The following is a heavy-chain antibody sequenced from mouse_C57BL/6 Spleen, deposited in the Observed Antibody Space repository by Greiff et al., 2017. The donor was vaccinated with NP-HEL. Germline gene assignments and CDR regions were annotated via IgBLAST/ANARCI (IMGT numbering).Heavy chain of an antibody. Sequence: EVKVEESGGGLVQPGGSMKLPCVASGFTFSNYWMNWVRQSPEKGLEWVAQIRLKSDNYATHYAESVKGRFTISRDDSKSSVYLQMNNLRSEDTGIYYCTWSSLYYGNYVRWYFDVWGTGTTVTVSS. CDR1: GFTFSNYW. CDR2: IRLKSDNYAT. D-gene: IGHD2-1*01. J-gene: IGHJ1*03. V-gene: IGHV6-3*01. CDR3: TWSSLYYGNYVRWYFDV.